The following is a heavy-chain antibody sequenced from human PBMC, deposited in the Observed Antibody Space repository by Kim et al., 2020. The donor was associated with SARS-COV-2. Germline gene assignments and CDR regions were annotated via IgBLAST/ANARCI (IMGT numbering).Heavy chain of an antibody. D-gene: IGHD6-13*01. J-gene: IGHJ3*02. CDR1: GGTFSSYA. V-gene: IGHV1-69*13. Sequence: SVKVSYKASGGTFSSYAISWVRQAPGQGLEWMGGIIPIFGTANYAQKFQGRVTITADESTSTAYMELSSLRSEDTAVYYCARLPRAAAGSLWGDFDAFDIWGQGTMVTVSS. CDR3: ARLPRAAAGSLWGDFDAFDI. CDR2: IIPIFGTA.